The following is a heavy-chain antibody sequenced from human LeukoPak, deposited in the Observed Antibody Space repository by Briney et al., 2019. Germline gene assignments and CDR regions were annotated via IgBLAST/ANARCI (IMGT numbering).Heavy chain of an antibody. CDR1: GFSLSNYG. Sequence: GGSLRLSCAASGFSLSNYGLHWVRQGPGKGLEWVAVINFDGSIKYYADSVKGRFTISKDSSKNTLYLQMNSLRADDTAMYYCARWGGTRQYYFDYWGQGTPATVSS. V-gene: IGHV3-33*01. CDR3: ARWGGTRQYYFDY. D-gene: IGHD3-16*01. CDR2: INFDGSIK. J-gene: IGHJ4*02.